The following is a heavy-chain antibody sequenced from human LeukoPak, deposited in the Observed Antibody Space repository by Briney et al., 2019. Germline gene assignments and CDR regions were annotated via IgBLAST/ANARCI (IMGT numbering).Heavy chain of an antibody. CDR1: GFTFSNAW. D-gene: IGHD3-22*01. Sequence: GGSLRLSCAASGFTFSNAWMSWVRQAPGKGLEWVSILHSDGETYSADSVKGRFTISGDNSKNMLYLQMNSLRGEDTAVYYCARGSYYGSGAYYMDVWGKGTTVTVSS. CDR3: ARGSYYGSGAYYMDV. CDR2: LHSDGET. V-gene: IGHV3-66*02. J-gene: IGHJ6*03.